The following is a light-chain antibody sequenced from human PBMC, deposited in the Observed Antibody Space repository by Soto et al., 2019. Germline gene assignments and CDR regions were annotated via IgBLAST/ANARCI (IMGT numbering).Light chain of an antibody. J-gene: IGLJ1*01. CDR3: QSYDSSLRHYV. CDR1: SSDIGAGYD. V-gene: IGLV1-40*01. CDR2: GNT. Sequence: QAVLTQPPSVYGAPGQRVTISCTGSSSDIGAGYDVHWYQQLPGKAPTLLIYGNTKRPSGVPDRFSGSRSGTSASLAITGLQAEDEADYYCQSYDSSLRHYVFGTGTKVTVL.